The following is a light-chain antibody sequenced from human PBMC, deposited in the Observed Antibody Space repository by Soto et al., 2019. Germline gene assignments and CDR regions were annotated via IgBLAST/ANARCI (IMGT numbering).Light chain of an antibody. Sequence: EIVLTQSPGTLSLSPGERATLSCRASQSVSSSYLAWYQQKPGQAPRLLIYGASSRATGIPDRFSGSGSGTDFTLTISRLEPEDFAVYYCQQYGSSIPFGQGPRLEIK. CDR3: QQYGSSIP. CDR2: GAS. J-gene: IGKJ5*01. V-gene: IGKV3-20*01. CDR1: QSVSSSY.